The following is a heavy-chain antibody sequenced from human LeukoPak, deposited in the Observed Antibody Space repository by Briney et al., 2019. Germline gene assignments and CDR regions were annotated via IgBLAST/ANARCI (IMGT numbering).Heavy chain of an antibody. CDR2: ITNGGEDT. V-gene: IGHV3-23*01. CDR3: AKGTKGFDY. J-gene: IGHJ4*02. CDR1: GFTFSSYA. Sequence: GGSLRLFCAASGFTFSSYAMSWVRQAPGKGLERVSGITNGGEDTYYADSVKGRFTISRDNSKNTLFLQMNSLRAEDTAIYYCAKGTKGFDYWGQGTLVTVSS.